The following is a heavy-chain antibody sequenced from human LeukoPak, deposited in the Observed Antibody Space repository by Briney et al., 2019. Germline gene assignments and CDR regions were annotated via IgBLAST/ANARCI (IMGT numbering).Heavy chain of an antibody. D-gene: IGHD5-12*01. J-gene: IGHJ6*03. V-gene: IGHV3-30*02. CDR1: GFTFSSYG. Sequence: GGSLRLSCAASGFTFSSYGMHWVRQAPGKGLERVAFIRYDGSNKYYADSVKGRFTTSRDNSKNTLYLHVNSLRPEDTAVYYCAKGSGDEAQYYYYMDVWGKGTTVTISS. CDR3: AKGSGDEAQYYYYMDV. CDR2: IRYDGSNK.